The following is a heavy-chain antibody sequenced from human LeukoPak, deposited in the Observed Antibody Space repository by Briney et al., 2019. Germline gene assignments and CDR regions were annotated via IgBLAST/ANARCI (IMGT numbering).Heavy chain of an antibody. V-gene: IGHV3-48*04. D-gene: IGHD6-19*01. Sequence: GGSLRLSCAASGFTFSSYSMNWVRQAPGKGLEWVSYISSSSSTIYYADSVKGRFTISRDNAKNSLYLQMSSLRAEDTAVYYCARVVQWLVPGRDYYSYMDVWGKGTTVTVSS. CDR3: ARVVQWLVPGRDYYSYMDV. J-gene: IGHJ6*03. CDR1: GFTFSSYS. CDR2: ISSSSSTI.